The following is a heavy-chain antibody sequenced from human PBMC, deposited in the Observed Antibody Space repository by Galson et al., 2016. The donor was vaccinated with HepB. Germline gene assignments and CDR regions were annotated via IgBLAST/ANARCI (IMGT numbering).Heavy chain of an antibody. CDR1: GGSISSGDYF. CDR2: IYYRGST. V-gene: IGHV4-31*03. Sequence: TLSLTCTVSGGSISSGDYFWPWIRQHPGKGLEWIGYIYYRGSTYYNPSLKSRVTISVDTSKDQFSLKLSSVTAADTAVYYCARAPRGRYFDWSLGGGMDVWGQGTTVTVSS. D-gene: IGHD3-9*01. CDR3: ARAPRGRYFDWSLGGGMDV. J-gene: IGHJ6*02.